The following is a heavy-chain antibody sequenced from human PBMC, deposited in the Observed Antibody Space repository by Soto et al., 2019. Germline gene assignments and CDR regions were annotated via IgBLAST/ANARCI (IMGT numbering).Heavy chain of an antibody. CDR2: ISYGGST. CDR1: GGSINNYY. J-gene: IGHJ4*02. CDR3: ARHNIEGGYRYFEN. D-gene: IGHD1-26*01. Sequence: SETLSLTCTVSGGSINNYYWSWIRQPPGKGMEWIGYISYGGSTTYNPSLKSRVAISVDTSKNQFSLRLPSVTAANTAVYYCARHNIEGGYRYFENWGQGTLVTVSS. V-gene: IGHV4-59*08.